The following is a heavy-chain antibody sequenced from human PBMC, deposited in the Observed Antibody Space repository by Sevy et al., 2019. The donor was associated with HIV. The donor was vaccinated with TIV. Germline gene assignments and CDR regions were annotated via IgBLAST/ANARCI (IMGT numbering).Heavy chain of an antibody. Sequence: QSQTLSLTCAISGDSVSSNSAAWNWIRQSSSRGLEWLGRTYYRSKWYNDYAVSVKSRITINPDTSKNQFSLQLNSVTPEDTAVYYCARVNLGYSSSWYLGWFDPWGQGTLVTVSS. D-gene: IGHD6-13*01. CDR2: TYYRSKWYN. J-gene: IGHJ5*02. CDR1: GDSVSSNSAA. V-gene: IGHV6-1*01. CDR3: ARVNLGYSSSWYLGWFDP.